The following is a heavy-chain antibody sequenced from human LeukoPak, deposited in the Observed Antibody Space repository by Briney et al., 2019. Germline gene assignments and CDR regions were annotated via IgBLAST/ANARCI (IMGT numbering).Heavy chain of an antibody. CDR1: GFTFSSDA. CDR2: ISGSGGST. Sequence: PGGSLRLSCAASGFTFSSDAMSWVRQAPGKGLEWVSAISGSGGSTYYADSVKGRFTISRDNSKNTLYLQMNSLRAEDTAVYYCAKDDSGSYWGPQYYFDYWGQGTLVTVSS. D-gene: IGHD1-26*01. CDR3: AKDDSGSYWGPQYYFDY. J-gene: IGHJ4*02. V-gene: IGHV3-23*01.